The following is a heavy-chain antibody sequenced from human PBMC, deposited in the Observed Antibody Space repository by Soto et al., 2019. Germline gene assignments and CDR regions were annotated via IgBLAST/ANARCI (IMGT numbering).Heavy chain of an antibody. CDR2: INPNSGGT. D-gene: IGHD3-10*01. CDR3: ARDAGLYGSGSYYRGSNYMDV. Sequence: GASVKVSCKASGYTFTGYYMHWVRQAPGQGLEWMGWINPNSGGTNYAQKFQGWVTMTRDTSISTAYMELSRLRSDDTAVYYCARDAGLYGSGSYYRGSNYMDVWGKGTTVTVS. J-gene: IGHJ6*03. V-gene: IGHV1-2*04. CDR1: GYTFTGYY.